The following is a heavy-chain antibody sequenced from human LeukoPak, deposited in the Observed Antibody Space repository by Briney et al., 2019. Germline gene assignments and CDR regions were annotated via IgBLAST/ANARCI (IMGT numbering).Heavy chain of an antibody. CDR2: IYTSGGT. D-gene: IGHD5-12*01. V-gene: IGHV4-61*02. Sequence: SQTLSLTCSVSGDSIGSGTYYWSWIRQPAGKGLEWIGRIYTSGGTSYNPSLKSRVTISVDTSKNQFSLKLTSVTAADTAVYYCARGGGATRIDYWGQGTLVTVSS. CDR3: ARGGGATRIDY. CDR1: GDSIGSGTYY. J-gene: IGHJ4*02.